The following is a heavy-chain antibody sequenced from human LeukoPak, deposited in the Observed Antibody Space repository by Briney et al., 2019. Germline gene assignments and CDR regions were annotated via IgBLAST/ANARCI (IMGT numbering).Heavy chain of an antibody. CDR3: ARSPRVDRSSTWSYYFDY. V-gene: IGHV3-53*01. CDR2: IYSGASA. CDR1: GFTFSVFW. D-gene: IGHD6-13*01. Sequence: GGSLSLSCTPSGFTFSVFWMQWVRQAPGKGLEWVSIIYSGASAYYADSVKGRFTLSRDNSKNTLYLQMNSLRAEDTAVYYCARSPRVDRSSTWSYYFDYWGQGTLVTVSS. J-gene: IGHJ4*02.